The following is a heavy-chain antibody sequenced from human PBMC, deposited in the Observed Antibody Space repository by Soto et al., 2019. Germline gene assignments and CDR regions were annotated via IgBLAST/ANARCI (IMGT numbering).Heavy chain of an antibody. J-gene: IGHJ6*03. CDR3: GGYDSYYSYYMDV. Sequence: GGYLRLACTAYGFTFGDYAMSWFLQAPGKGLEWVGFIRSKAYGGTTEYAASVKGRFTISRDDSKSIAYLQVNSLKTEDTAVYYCGGYDSYYSYYMDVWGKGTTVTVSS. D-gene: IGHD5-12*01. CDR1: GFTFGDYA. CDR2: IRSKAYGGTT. V-gene: IGHV3-49*03.